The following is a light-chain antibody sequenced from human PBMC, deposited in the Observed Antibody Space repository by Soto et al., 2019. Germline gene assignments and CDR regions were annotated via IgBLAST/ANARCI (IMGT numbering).Light chain of an antibody. CDR3: QQYGSPGT. CDR2: GAS. J-gene: IGKJ1*01. V-gene: IGKV3-20*01. CDR1: QSVSNNY. Sequence: EIVLTQSPGTLSLSQGERPTLSYRASQSVSNNYLAWYQQKPGQAPRLLIYGASNRATGIPDMFSGSGSGTVFTLTISRLEPEYFAVYYCQQYGSPGTFGQGTKVDI.